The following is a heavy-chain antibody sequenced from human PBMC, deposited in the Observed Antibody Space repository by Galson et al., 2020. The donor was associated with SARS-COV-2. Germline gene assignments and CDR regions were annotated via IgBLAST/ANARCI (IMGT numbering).Heavy chain of an antibody. D-gene: IGHD2-8*01. CDR3: AKCLSVHTYDYLDS. J-gene: IGHJ4*02. CDR2: ISSDGDST. Sequence: GGSLSLSCSTSGFAITDYALHWVRQAPGKGLEHVSAISSDGDSTYYADSVRGRFTILRDLSNNTLSLLMSSLRPEDTAVYFCAKCLSVHTYDYLDSWGQGTLVTVSS. V-gene: IGHV3-64D*06. CDR1: GFAITDYA.